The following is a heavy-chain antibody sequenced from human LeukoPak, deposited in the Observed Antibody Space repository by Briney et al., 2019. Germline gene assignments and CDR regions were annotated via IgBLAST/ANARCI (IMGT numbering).Heavy chain of an antibody. CDR1: GDSVSTNSAA. Sequence: SQTLSLTCAISGDSVSTNSAAWHWIRQSPSRGLEWLGRTYYRSNWYNDYAVSVKTRITINPDTSKNQVSLQLNSVTPEDTAVYFCAKSGDFGRIDYWGQGTPVTVSS. D-gene: IGHD1-26*01. J-gene: IGHJ4*02. CDR3: AKSGDFGRIDY. CDR2: TYYRSNWYN. V-gene: IGHV6-1*01.